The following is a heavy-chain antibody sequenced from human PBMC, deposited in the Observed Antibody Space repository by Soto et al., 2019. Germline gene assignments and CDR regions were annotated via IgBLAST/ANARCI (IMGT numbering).Heavy chain of an antibody. Sequence: EVLLVESGGGLVQPGGSLRLSCAASGFTLSDHYLAWVRQAPGKGLEWVGRSRNRVKSFTTAYAASVRGRFTFSRDDSTNSLYLQMNSLKTDDTAVYYCARASTPDSTGYDYWGQGTLVTVSS. V-gene: IGHV3-72*01. CDR3: ARASTPDSTGYDY. CDR2: SRNRVKSFTT. J-gene: IGHJ4*02. D-gene: IGHD3-3*01. CDR1: GFTLSDHY.